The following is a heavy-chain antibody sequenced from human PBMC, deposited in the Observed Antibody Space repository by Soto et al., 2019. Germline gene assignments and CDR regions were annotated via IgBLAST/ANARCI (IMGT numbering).Heavy chain of an antibody. D-gene: IGHD3-22*01. CDR2: IYSGGST. J-gene: IGHJ3*02. CDR3: ARGLYGITMIVGRGAFDI. V-gene: IGHV3-53*01. CDR1: GFTVSSNY. Sequence: EVQLVESGGGLIQPGGSLRLSCAASGFTVSSNYMSWVRQAPGKGLEWVSVIYSGGSTYYADSVKGRFTISRDNAKNTLYRQMNSLRAEDTAVYYCARGLYGITMIVGRGAFDIWGQGTMVTVSS.